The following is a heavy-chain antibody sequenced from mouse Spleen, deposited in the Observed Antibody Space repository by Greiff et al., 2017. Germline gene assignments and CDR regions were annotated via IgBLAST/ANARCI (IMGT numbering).Heavy chain of an antibody. CDR1: GYTFTSYW. CDR2: IDPSDSYT. CDR3: APYDGYWGGGTYFDY. D-gene: IGHD2-3*01. J-gene: IGHJ2*01. Sequence: QVQLQQPGAELVKPGASVKLSCKASGYTFTSYWMQWVKQRPGQGLEWIGEIDPSDSYTNYNQKFKGKATLTVDTSSSTAYMQLSSLTSEDSAVYYCAPYDGYWGGGTYFDYWGQGTTLTVSS. V-gene: IGHV1-50*01.